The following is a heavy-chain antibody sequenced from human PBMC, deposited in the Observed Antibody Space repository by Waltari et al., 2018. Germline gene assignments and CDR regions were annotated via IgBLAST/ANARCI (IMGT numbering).Heavy chain of an antibody. CDR1: GGSITSNRHY. D-gene: IGHD5-12*01. J-gene: IGHJ3*01. Sequence: QLQLQESGPGLVKPSETLSLTCSVPGGSITSNRHYWGWIRQPPGQGLEWIATISYNGATYSSPSLRSRVAISRDTSKNQLSLKLGSVTAADTGVYYCATYIGASLGTAAFDVWGQGTMVTVSS. CDR2: ISYNGAT. V-gene: IGHV4-39*01. CDR3: ATYIGASLGTAAFDV.